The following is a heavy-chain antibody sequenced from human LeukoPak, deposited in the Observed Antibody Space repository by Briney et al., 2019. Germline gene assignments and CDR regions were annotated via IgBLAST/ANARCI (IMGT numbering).Heavy chain of an antibody. Sequence: GESLKISCQGSGYTFTTYYIGWVRQMPGKGLEWMGIISPGDSDARYSPSFQGQVTISADKSISTAYLRWSSLKASDTAIYYCARRYCSSTSCNPYFFDFWGQGTLVTVSS. CDR3: ARRYCSSTSCNPYFFDF. J-gene: IGHJ4*02. CDR2: ISPGDSDA. V-gene: IGHV5-51*01. D-gene: IGHD2-2*01. CDR1: GYTFTTYY.